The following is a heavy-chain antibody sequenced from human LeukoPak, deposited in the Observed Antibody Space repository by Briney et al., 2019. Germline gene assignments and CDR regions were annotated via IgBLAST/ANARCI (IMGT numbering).Heavy chain of an antibody. CDR1: GGSFSGYY. D-gene: IGHD3-3*01. Sequence: SETLSLTCAVSGGSFSGYYWTWIRQPPGKGLEWIGEINHSGSTNYNPSLKSRVTISVDTSKNQFSLKLSSVTAADTAVYYCARNHVLRFLDFYYYGMDVWGQGTTVTVSS. V-gene: IGHV4-34*01. CDR2: INHSGST. CDR3: ARNHVLRFLDFYYYGMDV. J-gene: IGHJ6*02.